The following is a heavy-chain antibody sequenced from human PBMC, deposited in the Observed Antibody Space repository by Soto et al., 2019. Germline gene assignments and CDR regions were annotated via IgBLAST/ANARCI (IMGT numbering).Heavy chain of an antibody. Sequence: LSVTFTVSGGSFSSGSYYWSWIRQPPGKGLEWIGYIYYSGSTNYNPSLKSRVTISVDTSMNQFSLKLSSVTAADTAVYYCARGGWLQFFDYWGQGTLVTVSS. J-gene: IGHJ4*02. CDR1: GGSFSSGSYY. D-gene: IGHD5-12*01. CDR2: IYYSGST. V-gene: IGHV4-61*01. CDR3: ARGGWLQFFDY.